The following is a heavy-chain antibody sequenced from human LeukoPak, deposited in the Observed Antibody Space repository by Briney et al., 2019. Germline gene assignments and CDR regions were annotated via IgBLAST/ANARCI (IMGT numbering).Heavy chain of an antibody. V-gene: IGHV3-49*04. CDR3: AKDRGSGPTDFDY. J-gene: IGHJ4*02. Sequence: GGSLRLSCTVSGFTFGDYAMSWVRQAPGKGLEWVGFIRSKAYGGTTEYAASVKGRFTISRDNSKNTLYLQMNSLRAEDTAVYYCAKDRGSGPTDFDYWGQGTLVTVSS. D-gene: IGHD3-10*01. CDR2: IRSKAYGGTT. CDR1: GFTFGDYA.